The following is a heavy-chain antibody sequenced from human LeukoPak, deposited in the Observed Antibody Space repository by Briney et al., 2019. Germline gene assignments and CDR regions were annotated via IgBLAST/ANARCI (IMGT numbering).Heavy chain of an antibody. J-gene: IGHJ5*02. CDR1: GGSFSGYY. D-gene: IGHD2-2*02. Sequence: SETLSLTCAVYGGSFSGYYWSWIRQPPGKGLEWIGEINHSGSTNYNPSLKSRVTISVDTSKNQFSLKLSSVTAADTAVYYCARHISSNCSSTSCYRKGRFDPWGQGTLVTVSS. CDR2: INHSGST. CDR3: ARHISSNCSSTSCYRKGRFDP. V-gene: IGHV4-34*01.